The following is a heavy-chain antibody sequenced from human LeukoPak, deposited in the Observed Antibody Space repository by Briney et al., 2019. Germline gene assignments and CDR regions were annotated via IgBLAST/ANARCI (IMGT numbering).Heavy chain of an antibody. CDR2: MNPNSGNT. CDR3: VYSSSWYAFDY. J-gene: IGHJ4*02. CDR1: GYTFTSYD. V-gene: IGHV1-8*01. D-gene: IGHD6-13*01. Sequence: ASVKVSCKASGYTFTSYDINWVRQATGQGLEWMGWMNPNSGNTGYAQKFQGRVTMTRNTSISTAYMELSSLRSEDTAVYYCVYSSSWYAFDYWGQGTLVPVSS.